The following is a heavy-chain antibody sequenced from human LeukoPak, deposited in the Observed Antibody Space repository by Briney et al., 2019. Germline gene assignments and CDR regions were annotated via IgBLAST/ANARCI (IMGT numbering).Heavy chain of an antibody. D-gene: IGHD3-22*01. V-gene: IGHV4-4*07. CDR1: GGSISSYY. J-gene: IGHJ4*02. CDR2: IYTSGST. Sequence: SETLSLTCTASGGSISSYYWSWIRQPAGKGLEWIGRIYTSGSTNYNPSLKSRVTISVDKSKNQFSLKLSSVTAADTAVYYCARVSLRNYFDYWGQGTLVTVSS. CDR3: ARVSLRNYFDY.